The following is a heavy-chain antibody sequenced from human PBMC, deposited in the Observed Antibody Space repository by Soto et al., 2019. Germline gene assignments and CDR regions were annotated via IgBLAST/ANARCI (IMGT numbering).Heavy chain of an antibody. J-gene: IGHJ4*02. D-gene: IGHD6-19*01. V-gene: IGHV3-21*01. CDR1: GFTFSSYS. CDR3: AREMRSGRELNY. CDR2: ISSSSSYI. Sequence: EVQLVESGGGLVKPGGSPRLSCAASGFTFSSYSMNWVRQAPGKGLEWVSSISSSSSYIYYADSVKGRFTISRDNAKNSLYLQMNSLRAEDTAVYYCAREMRSGRELNYWGQGTLVTVSS.